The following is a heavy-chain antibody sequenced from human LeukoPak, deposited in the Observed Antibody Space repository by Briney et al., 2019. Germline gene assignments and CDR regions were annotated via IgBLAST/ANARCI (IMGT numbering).Heavy chain of an antibody. CDR2: ISWNSGSI. CDR1: GFTFDDYA. V-gene: IGHV3-9*01. D-gene: IGHD6-19*01. Sequence: PGRSLRLSCAASGFTFDDYAMPWVRQAPGKGLEWVSGISWNSGSIAYADSVRGRFTISRDNAKNSLYLQMNGLRPEDTALYYCAKGYLIVVADNFDYWGQGTLVTVSS. J-gene: IGHJ4*02. CDR3: AKGYLIVVADNFDY.